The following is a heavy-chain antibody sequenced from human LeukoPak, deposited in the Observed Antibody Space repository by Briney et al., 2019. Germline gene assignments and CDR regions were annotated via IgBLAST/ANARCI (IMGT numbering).Heavy chain of an antibody. CDR1: GFTFSSYA. D-gene: IGHD2-2*01. CDR3: LVLYQLPRDFQH. CDR2: ISGSGGST. Sequence: RAGGSLRLSCAASGFTFSSYAMSWVRQAPGKGLEWVSAISGSGGSTYYADSVKGRFTISRDNSKNTLYLQMNSLRAEDTAVYYCLVLYQLPRDFQHWGQGTLVTVSS. J-gene: IGHJ1*01. V-gene: IGHV3-23*01.